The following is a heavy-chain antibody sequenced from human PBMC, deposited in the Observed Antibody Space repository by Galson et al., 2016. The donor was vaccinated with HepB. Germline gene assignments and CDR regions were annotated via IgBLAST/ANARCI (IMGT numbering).Heavy chain of an antibody. D-gene: IGHD3-3*01. CDR3: ARWYHDFWSAYYNPPHTFYFDS. Sequence: SLRLSCAASGFSFSSYWMSWVRQAPGKGLEWVANIKQDGSEKYFLASVKGRFTVSRDNAQTSLYLQMNSLRAEDTAVYYCARWYHDFWSAYYNPPHTFYFDSWGQGTLATVSS. CDR1: GFSFSSYW. V-gene: IGHV3-7*04. J-gene: IGHJ4*02. CDR2: IKQDGSEK.